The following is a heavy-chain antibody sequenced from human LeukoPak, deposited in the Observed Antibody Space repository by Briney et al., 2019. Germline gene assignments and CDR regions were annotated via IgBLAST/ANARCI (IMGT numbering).Heavy chain of an antibody. J-gene: IGHJ4*02. V-gene: IGHV4-39*07. Sequence: SETLSLTCTVSGGSISSSSYYWGWIRQPPGKGLEWIGSIYYSGSTYYNPSLKSRVTISVDTSKNQFSLKLSSVTAADTAVYYCARGIAAAASPPIDYWGQGTLVTVSS. D-gene: IGHD6-13*01. CDR2: IYYSGST. CDR3: ARGIAAAASPPIDY. CDR1: GGSISSSSYY.